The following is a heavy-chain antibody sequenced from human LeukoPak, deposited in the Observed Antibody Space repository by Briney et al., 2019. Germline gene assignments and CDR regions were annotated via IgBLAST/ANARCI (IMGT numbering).Heavy chain of an antibody. CDR2: MNPNSGNT. J-gene: IGHJ4*02. CDR1: EFTFTSYD. V-gene: IGHV1-8*01. CDR3: ARGRHPGPTWISEY. Sequence: AATVKVSYKASEFTFTSYDINWVRQATGQGLEWMGWMNPNSGNTGYAQKFQGRVTMTRNTSISTAYMELSSLTFEDTAVYYCARGRHPGPTWISEYWGQGTLVTVSS. D-gene: IGHD5-12*01.